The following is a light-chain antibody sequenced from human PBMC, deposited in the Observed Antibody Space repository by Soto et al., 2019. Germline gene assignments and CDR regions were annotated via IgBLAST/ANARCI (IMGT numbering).Light chain of an antibody. Sequence: EIVMTQSPATLSVSPGERVTLSCRASQSVGTYLAWYQQKPGQAPRLLIYDASTGATGTPARFSGSGSGTEFTLTISSLQSEDFAVYYCQQYDNWPPITFGQGTRLEIK. V-gene: IGKV3-15*01. CDR1: QSVGTY. CDR3: QQYDNWPPIT. J-gene: IGKJ5*01. CDR2: DAS.